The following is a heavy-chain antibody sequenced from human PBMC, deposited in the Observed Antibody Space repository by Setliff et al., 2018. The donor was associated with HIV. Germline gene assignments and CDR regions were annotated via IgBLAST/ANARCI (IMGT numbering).Heavy chain of an antibody. Sequence: GGSLRLSCAASGFTFSSYAMHWVRQAPGKGLEYVSAISSNGGSTYYADSVKGRFTISRDNSKNTLYLQMNSLRAEDTAVYYCAKAAWDVKYYYDSSGFLGYWGQGTLVTVSS. D-gene: IGHD3-22*01. J-gene: IGHJ4*02. CDR1: GFTFSSYA. V-gene: IGHV3-64*02. CDR2: ISSNGGST. CDR3: AKAAWDVKYYYDSSGFLGY.